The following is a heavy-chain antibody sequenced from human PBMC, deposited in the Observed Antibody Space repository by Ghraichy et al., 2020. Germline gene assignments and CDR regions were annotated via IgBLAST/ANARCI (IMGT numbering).Heavy chain of an antibody. V-gene: IGHV4-59*01. CDR2: IYYSGST. J-gene: IGHJ3*02. CDR3: ARSDHAFDI. Sequence: SETLSLTCTVSGGSISSYYWSWIRQPPGKGLEWIGYIYYSGSTNYNPSLKSRVTISVDTSKNQFSLKLSSVTAADTAVYYCARSDHAFDIWGQGTMVTVSS. CDR1: GGSISSYY.